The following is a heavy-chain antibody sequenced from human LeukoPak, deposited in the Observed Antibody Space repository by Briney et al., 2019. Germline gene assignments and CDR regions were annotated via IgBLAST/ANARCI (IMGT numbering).Heavy chain of an antibody. CDR1: GGSISSTGYY. D-gene: IGHD1-7*01. Sequence: SSETLSLTCTVSGGSISSTGYYWTWVRRPAGKGLEWIGRIYPRGSTLYNPSLKSRVTLSVDTSKNQFSLRLTSVTAADTAVYYCARGSWNYGAFDIWGQGTMVTVSS. CDR3: ARGSWNYGAFDI. J-gene: IGHJ3*02. V-gene: IGHV4-61*02. CDR2: IYPRGST.